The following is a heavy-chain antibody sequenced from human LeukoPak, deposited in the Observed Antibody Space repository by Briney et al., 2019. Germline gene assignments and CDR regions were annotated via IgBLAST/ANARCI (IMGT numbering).Heavy chain of an antibody. Sequence: SETLSLTCTVSGGSISSGSYYWGWIRQPPGKGLEWIGSIYHSGSTYYNPSLKSRVTVSVDTSKNQFSLKLSSVTAADTAVYYCARRGYCSGGSCLRPDYYYYMDVWGKGTTVTVSS. CDR2: IYHSGST. D-gene: IGHD2-15*01. V-gene: IGHV4-39*07. CDR1: GGSISSGSYY. J-gene: IGHJ6*03. CDR3: ARRGYCSGGSCLRPDYYYYMDV.